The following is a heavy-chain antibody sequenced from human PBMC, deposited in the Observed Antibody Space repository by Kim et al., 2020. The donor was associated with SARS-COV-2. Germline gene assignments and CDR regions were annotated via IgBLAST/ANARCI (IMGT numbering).Heavy chain of an antibody. CDR3: AKDRSGWGDYYFYGLDV. Sequence: VKGRFTISRDNSKKTLYLEMNNLRPEDTAVYYCAKDRSGWGDYYFYGLDVWGQGTTVTVSS. V-gene: IGHV3-30*02. J-gene: IGHJ6*02. D-gene: IGHD6-19*01.